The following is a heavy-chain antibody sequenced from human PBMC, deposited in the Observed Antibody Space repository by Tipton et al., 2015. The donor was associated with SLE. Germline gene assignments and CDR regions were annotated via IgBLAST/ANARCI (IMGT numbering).Heavy chain of an antibody. D-gene: IGHD2-15*01. CDR1: GGCISNHY. CDR2: MYFSGKA. V-gene: IGHV4-59*11. J-gene: IGHJ4*02. Sequence: TLSLTCTVSGGCISNHYWRWFRQPPGKGLGWIGYMYFSGKAKYNPSLKSRVTISIDKSKNQFSLSLSSVTAGDSAIYYCARYWNGGNCYTTFDSWGQGTLVTVSS. CDR3: ARYWNGGNCYTTFDS.